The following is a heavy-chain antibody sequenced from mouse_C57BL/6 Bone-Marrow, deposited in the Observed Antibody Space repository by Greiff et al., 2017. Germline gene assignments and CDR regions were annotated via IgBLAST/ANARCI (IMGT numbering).Heavy chain of an antibody. CDR1: GFTFSDYG. Sequence: EVMLVESGGGLVKPGGSLKLSCAASGFTFSDYGMHWVRQAPEKGLEWVAYISSGSSTIYYADTVKGRFTISRDNAKNTLFLQLTSLGSEDTAMYYCASAYAMDYGGQGTSVTVSS. CDR3: ASAYAMDY. CDR2: ISSGSSTI. J-gene: IGHJ4*01. V-gene: IGHV5-17*01.